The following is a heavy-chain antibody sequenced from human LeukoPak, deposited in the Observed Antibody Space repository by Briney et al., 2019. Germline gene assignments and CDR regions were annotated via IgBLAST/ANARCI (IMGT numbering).Heavy chain of an antibody. CDR1: GGSISSNDW. Sequence: KPSGTLSLTCAVSGGSISSNDWWSCVIQPPGKGLKWIGEIYHSGSTNYNPSLNSRVTTSVDKSNNQFSLNRSSVTAAATADYYCARDGYLYDSSIYSCLDSWGEGTLVTVSS. CDR2: IYHSGST. CDR3: ARDGYLYDSSIYSCLDS. J-gene: IGHJ4*02. D-gene: IGHD3-22*01. V-gene: IGHV4-4*02.